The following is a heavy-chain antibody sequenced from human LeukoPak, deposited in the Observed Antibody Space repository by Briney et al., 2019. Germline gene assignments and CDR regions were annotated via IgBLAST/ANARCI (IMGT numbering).Heavy chain of an antibody. CDR2: IYYSGST. J-gene: IGHJ4*02. D-gene: IGHD6-19*01. Sequence: ASETLSLTCTVSGGSISSSSYYWGWIRQPPGKGLEWIGSIYYSGSTYYNPSLKSRVTISVDTSKNQFSLKLSSVTAADTAVYYCARHLSSGWYRTLFDYWGQGTLVTVSS. V-gene: IGHV4-39*01. CDR1: GGSISSSSYY. CDR3: ARHLSSGWYRTLFDY.